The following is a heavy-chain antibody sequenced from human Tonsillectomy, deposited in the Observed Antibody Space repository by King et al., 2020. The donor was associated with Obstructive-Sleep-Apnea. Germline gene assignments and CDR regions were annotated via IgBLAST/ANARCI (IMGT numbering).Heavy chain of an antibody. CDR2: IYSGGST. V-gene: IGHV3-66*01. Sequence: GGGVGRPGGALRRSCAAAGFTGSSTYMSWFRQAPGKGLEWVAVIYSGGSTYCADSVQDRFTSSRDNSKNTLYLQMTSPRAEDTAVYYWGRDQLWFGVDYWGQGTLVTVSS. CDR3: GRDQLWFGVDY. CDR1: GFTGSSTY. D-gene: IGHD3-10*01. J-gene: IGHJ4*02.